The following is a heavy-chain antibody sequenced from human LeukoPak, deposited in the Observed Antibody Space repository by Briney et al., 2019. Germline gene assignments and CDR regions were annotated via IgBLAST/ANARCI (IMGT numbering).Heavy chain of an antibody. CDR1: GGSISSYY. CDR2: IYYSGST. CDR3: ARGIGDSSGYYYPDY. V-gene: IGHV4-59*08. Sequence: SETLSLTCTVSGGSISSYYWSWIRQPPGKGLEWIGYIYYSGSTNYNPSLKSRVTISVDTSKNQFSLKLSSVTAADTAVYYCARGIGDSSGYYYPDYWGQGTLVTVSS. J-gene: IGHJ4*02. D-gene: IGHD3-22*01.